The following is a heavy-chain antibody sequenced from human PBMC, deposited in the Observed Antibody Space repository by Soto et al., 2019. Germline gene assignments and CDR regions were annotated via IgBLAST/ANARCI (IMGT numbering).Heavy chain of an antibody. CDR3: VRHSGYSSNWLQSPPAHFDY. CDR2: LYYSGTT. CDR1: GGSFSSSSYY. D-gene: IGHD5-18*01. Sequence: SETLSLTCHVSGGSFSSSSYYWGWIRQPPGKGLEWIGSLYYSGTTYYNPSLKSRVTISVDRTKNQFSLNLTSVTAADMAVYYCVRHSGYSSNWLQSPPAHFDYWGQGTLVTVSS. J-gene: IGHJ4*02. V-gene: IGHV4-39*01.